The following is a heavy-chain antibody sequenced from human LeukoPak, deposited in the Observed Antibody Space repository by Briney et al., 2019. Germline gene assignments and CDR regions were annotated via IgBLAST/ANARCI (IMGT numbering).Heavy chain of an antibody. CDR1: GGSISSSNW. D-gene: IGHD6-13*01. V-gene: IGHV4-4*02. CDR3: ARVYLSLDSCSWYNDY. Sequence: SETLSLTCTVSGGSISSSNWWSWVRQPPGKGLEWIGEIYHSGSTNYNASLKSRVTISVDKSKNQFSLKLSSVTAADTAVYYCARVYLSLDSCSWYNDYWGQGTLVTVSS. CDR2: IYHSGST. J-gene: IGHJ4*02.